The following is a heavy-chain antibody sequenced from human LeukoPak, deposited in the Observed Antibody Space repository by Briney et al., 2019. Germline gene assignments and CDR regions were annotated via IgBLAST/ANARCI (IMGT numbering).Heavy chain of an antibody. V-gene: IGHV3-33*01. CDR2: IWYDGSNK. CDR3: AREPYIVVVVAATDY. D-gene: IGHD2-15*01. CDR1: GFTFSSCG. Sequence: GGSLRLSCAASGFTFSSCGMHWVRQAPGKGLEWVAVIWYDGSNKYYADSVKGRFTISRDNSKNTLYLQMNSLRAEDTAVYYCAREPYIVVVVAATDYWGQGTLVTVSS. J-gene: IGHJ4*02.